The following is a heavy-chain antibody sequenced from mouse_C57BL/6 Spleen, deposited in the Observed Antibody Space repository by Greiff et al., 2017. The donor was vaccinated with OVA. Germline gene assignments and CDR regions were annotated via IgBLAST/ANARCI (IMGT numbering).Heavy chain of an antibody. D-gene: IGHD1-1*01. CDR1: GFTFSSYG. J-gene: IGHJ4*01. CDR2: ISSGGSYT. CDR3: ARHGDGSSYYAMDY. V-gene: IGHV5-6*01. Sequence: EVKLQESGGDLVKPGGSLKLSCAASGFTFSSYGMSWVRQTPDKRLEWVATISSGGSYTYYPDSVKGRFTISRDNAKNTLYLQMSSLKSEDTAMYYCARHGDGSSYYAMDYWGQGTSVTVSS.